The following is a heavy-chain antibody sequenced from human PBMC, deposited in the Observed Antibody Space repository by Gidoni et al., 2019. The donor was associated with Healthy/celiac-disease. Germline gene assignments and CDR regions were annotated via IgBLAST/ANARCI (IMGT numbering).Heavy chain of an antibody. CDR3: ARGGRITIFGVVTTNWFDP. Sequence: QVQLQQWGAGLLKPSETLSLTCAVYGGSFSGYYWSWIRQPPGKGLEWIGEINHSGSTNYNPSLKSRVTISVDTSKNQFSLKLSSVTAADTAVYYCARGGRITIFGVVTTNWFDPWGQGTLVTVSS. CDR2: INHSGST. J-gene: IGHJ5*02. CDR1: GGSFSGYY. V-gene: IGHV4-34*01. D-gene: IGHD3-3*01.